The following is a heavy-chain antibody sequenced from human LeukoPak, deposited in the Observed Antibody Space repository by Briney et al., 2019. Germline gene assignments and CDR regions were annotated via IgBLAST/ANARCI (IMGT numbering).Heavy chain of an antibody. CDR2: IRYDGSNK. CDR1: GFTFSSYG. J-gene: IGHJ4*02. CDR3: ASTNYDFWSGYL. D-gene: IGHD3-3*01. V-gene: IGHV3-30*02. Sequence: GGSLRLSXAASGFTFSSYGMHWVCQAPGKGLERVAFIRYDGSNKYYADSVKGRFTISRDNSKNTLYLQMNSLRAEDTAVYYCASTNYDFWSGYLWGQGTLVTVSS.